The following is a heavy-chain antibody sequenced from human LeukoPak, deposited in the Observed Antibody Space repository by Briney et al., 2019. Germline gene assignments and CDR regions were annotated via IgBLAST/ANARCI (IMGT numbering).Heavy chain of an antibody. CDR2: IYYSGST. Sequence: SETLSLTCTVSGGSISSYYWSWIRQPPGKGLEWIGYIYYSGSTNYNPSLKSRVTISVDTSKNQFSLKLSSVTAADTAVYYCARDLRSDAFDIWGQGTMATVSS. CDR1: GGSISSYY. CDR3: ARDLRSDAFDI. J-gene: IGHJ3*02. V-gene: IGHV4-59*01.